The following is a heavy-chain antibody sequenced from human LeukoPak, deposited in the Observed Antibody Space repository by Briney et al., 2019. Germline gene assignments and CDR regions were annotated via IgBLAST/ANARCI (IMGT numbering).Heavy chain of an antibody. V-gene: IGHV1-8*03. CDR2: MNPNSGST. CDR1: GYTFTSYD. CDR3: ARGRSTGYPYYFEY. J-gene: IGHJ4*02. D-gene: IGHD5-12*01. Sequence: GASVKVSCKASGYTFTSYDINRVRHATGQGLGWMGWMNPNSGSTGYAQKFQGRVTITRNTSISTAYMELSGLRSEDTAVYYCARGRSTGYPYYFEYWGQGTLVTVSS.